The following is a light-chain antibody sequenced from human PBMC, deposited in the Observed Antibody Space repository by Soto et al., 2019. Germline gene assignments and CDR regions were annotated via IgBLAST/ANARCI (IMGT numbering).Light chain of an antibody. CDR3: SSYRAGTTYV. CDR2: EVS. CDR1: SGDVGGYYY. V-gene: IGLV2-14*01. J-gene: IGLJ1*01. Sequence: QSALTQPASVSGSPGQSITISCTGTSGDVGGYYYVSWYQQLPGKAPKLMISEVSNRPSGVSNRFSGSKSGNSASLTISGLQAEDEADYYCSSYRAGTTYVFGTGTKLTVL.